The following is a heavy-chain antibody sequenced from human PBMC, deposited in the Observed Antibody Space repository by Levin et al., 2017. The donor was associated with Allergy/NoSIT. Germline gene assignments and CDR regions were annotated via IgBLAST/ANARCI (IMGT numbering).Heavy chain of an antibody. D-gene: IGHD3-3*01. CDR1: GYTFTSYD. CDR3: ARGRPVDFWSGYYNYYYYGMDV. Sequence: GESLKISCKASGYTFTSYDINWVRQATGQGLEWMGWMNPNSGNTGYAQKFQGRVTMTRNTSISTAYMELSSLRSEDTAVYYCARGRPVDFWSGYYNYYYYGMDVWGQGTTVTVSS. J-gene: IGHJ6*02. CDR2: MNPNSGNT. V-gene: IGHV1-8*01.